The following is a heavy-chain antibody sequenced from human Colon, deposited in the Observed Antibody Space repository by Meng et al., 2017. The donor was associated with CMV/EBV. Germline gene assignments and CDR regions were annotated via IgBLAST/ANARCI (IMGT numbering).Heavy chain of an antibody. J-gene: IGHJ4*02. CDR2: ISHSGST. D-gene: IGHD2-21*02. CDR1: GGSIKSHY. V-gene: IGHV4-59*11. CDR3: ARETGDSYFDY. Sequence: GSLRLSCSVSGGSIKSHYWSWIRQPPGKALEWIGYISHSGSTSYNPSLKSRVTISVDTSKSQFSLYLSSVTAADTAVYYCARETGDSYFDYWGQGTLVTVSS.